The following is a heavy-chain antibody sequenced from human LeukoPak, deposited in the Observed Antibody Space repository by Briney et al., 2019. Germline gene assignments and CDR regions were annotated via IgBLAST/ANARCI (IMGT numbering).Heavy chain of an antibody. J-gene: IGHJ5*02. CDR1: GGSISSYH. V-gene: IGHV4-59*08. D-gene: IGHD3/OR15-3a*01. CDR3: ARHLGLKGFDP. CDR2: IYYSGST. Sequence: SETLSLTCTVSGGSISSYHWSWIRQPPGKGLEWIGYIYYSGSTHYNPSLKSRVTISIDTSKNQFSLKLSSVTAADMAVYYCARHLGLKGFDPWGQGTMVTVSS.